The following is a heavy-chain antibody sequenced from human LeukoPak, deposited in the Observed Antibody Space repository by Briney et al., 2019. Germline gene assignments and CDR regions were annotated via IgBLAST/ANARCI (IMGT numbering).Heavy chain of an antibody. CDR1: GGTFSSYA. D-gene: IGHD3-10*01. CDR2: IIPILGIA. Sequence: SVKVSCKASGGTFSSYAISWVRQAPGQGLEWMGRIIPILGIANYAQKFQGRVTITADKSTSTAYMELSSLRSEDTAVYYCARGYYGSGSKDYYYYGMDVWGQGTTVTVSS. CDR3: ARGYYGSGSKDYYYYGMDV. V-gene: IGHV1-69*04. J-gene: IGHJ6*02.